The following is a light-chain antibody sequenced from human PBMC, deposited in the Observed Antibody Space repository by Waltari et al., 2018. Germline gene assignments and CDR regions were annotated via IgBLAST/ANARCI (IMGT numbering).Light chain of an antibody. J-gene: IGKJ4*01. CDR3: QEYNNWPS. V-gene: IGKV3-15*01. CDR2: GAS. CDR1: QSVSSI. Sequence: TPSRAASQSVSSILAWYQQRPGQAPRLLIYGASTRATGVPARCSGSGAGKQFTLTISSLQSEDFAVYYCQEYNNWPSFGGGTKVEIK.